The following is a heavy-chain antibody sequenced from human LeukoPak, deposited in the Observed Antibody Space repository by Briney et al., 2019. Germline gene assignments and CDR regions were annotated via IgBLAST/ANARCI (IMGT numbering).Heavy chain of an antibody. V-gene: IGHV3-48*02. J-gene: IGHJ4*02. CDR1: GFTVSNYG. CDR2: ISSSGTTI. Sequence: PGGSLRLSCAASGFTVSNYGMNWVRQAPGEGLEWVSYISSSGTTIYYADSVKGRFTISRDNAENSLHLQMNSLRDEDTAVYYCARVTGTWWADYWGQGTLVTVSS. D-gene: IGHD2-8*02. CDR3: ARVTGTWWADY.